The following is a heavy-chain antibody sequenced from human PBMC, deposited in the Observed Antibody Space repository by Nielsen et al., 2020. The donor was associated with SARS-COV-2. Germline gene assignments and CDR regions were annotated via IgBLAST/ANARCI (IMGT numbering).Heavy chain of an antibody. CDR1: GCSISSYY. Sequence: SETLSLTCTVSGCSISSYYWSWIRQPPGKGLEWIGYIYYTGSTNYNPSLKSRVTISVDTSKNQFSLKLSSVTAADTAVYYCARAPYYYDSSGYYYVPSAWYFDLWGRGTLVTVSS. D-gene: IGHD3-22*01. J-gene: IGHJ2*01. CDR3: ARAPYYYDSSGYYYVPSAWYFDL. V-gene: IGHV4-59*01. CDR2: IYYTGST.